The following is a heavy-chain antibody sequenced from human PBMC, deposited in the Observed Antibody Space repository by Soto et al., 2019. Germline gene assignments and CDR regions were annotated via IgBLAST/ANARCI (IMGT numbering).Heavy chain of an antibody. CDR2: INPTGGST. J-gene: IGHJ4*02. CDR3: ARNDKSGLDY. CDR1: GYTFTNYY. Sequence: VASVKVSCKASGYTFTNYYMHWVRQAPGQGLEWMGMINPTGGSTSYAQKFQGRVTMTRDTSTSTVYMELISLRSEDTAVYYCARNDKSGLDYWGQGTLVTVSS. D-gene: IGHD1-1*01. V-gene: IGHV1-46*01.